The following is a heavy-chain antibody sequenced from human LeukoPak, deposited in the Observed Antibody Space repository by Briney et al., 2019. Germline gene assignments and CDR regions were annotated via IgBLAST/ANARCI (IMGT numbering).Heavy chain of an antibody. CDR3: ATTKGYSYGYSYFQH. J-gene: IGHJ1*01. Sequence: SEALSLTCAVYGGSFSGYYWSWVRQPPGKGLEWVGEINHSGSTNYNPSLKSRVTISVDTSKNQFSLKLSSVTAADTAVYYCATTKGYSYGYSYFQHWGQGNLVTVSS. CDR2: INHSGST. V-gene: IGHV4-34*01. D-gene: IGHD5-18*01. CDR1: GGSFSGYY.